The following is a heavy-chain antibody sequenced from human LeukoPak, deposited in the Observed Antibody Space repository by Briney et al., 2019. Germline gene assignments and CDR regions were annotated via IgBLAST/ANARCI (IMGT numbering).Heavy chain of an antibody. J-gene: IGHJ4*02. CDR1: GFTFSSYA. D-gene: IGHD3-3*01. CDR2: ISGSGGST. V-gene: IGHV3-23*01. CDR3: ARDPDRFPFNYFDY. Sequence: GGSLRLSCAASGFTFSSYAMSWVRQAPGKGLEWVSAISGSGGSTYYADSVKRRFTISRDNSKNTLYLQMNSLRAEDTAVYYCARDPDRFPFNYFDYWGQGTLVTVSS.